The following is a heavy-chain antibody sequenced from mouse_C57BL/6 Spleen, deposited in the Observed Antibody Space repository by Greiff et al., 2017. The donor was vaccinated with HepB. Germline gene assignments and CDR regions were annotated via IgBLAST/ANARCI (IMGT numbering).Heavy chain of an antibody. CDR1: GFTFSSYA. CDR2: ISDGGSYT. D-gene: IGHD2-4*01. Sequence: EVMLVESGGGLVKPGGSLKLSCAASGFTFSSYAMSWVRQTPEKRLEWVATISDGGSYTYYPDNVKGRFTISRDNAKNNLYLQMSHLKSEDTAMYYCARGYDYLFAYWGQGTLVTVSA. V-gene: IGHV5-4*03. CDR3: ARGYDYLFAY. J-gene: IGHJ3*01.